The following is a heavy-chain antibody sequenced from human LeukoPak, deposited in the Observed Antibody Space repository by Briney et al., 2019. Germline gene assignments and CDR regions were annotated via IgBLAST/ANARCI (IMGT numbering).Heavy chain of an antibody. D-gene: IGHD2-2*01. V-gene: IGHV3-7*01. CDR1: GFMFSDHW. J-gene: IGHJ4*02. CDR2: INAHGSQQ. CDR3: VKWGPYCSTYYCPALES. Sequence: PPGGSLRLSCAASGFMFSDHWMSWVRQAPGKGPEWVANINAHGSQQYSVDSLKGRFTVSRDNAKKSLYLQMNDLRAEDTAVYFCVKWGPYCSTYYCPALESWGQGTLVTISS.